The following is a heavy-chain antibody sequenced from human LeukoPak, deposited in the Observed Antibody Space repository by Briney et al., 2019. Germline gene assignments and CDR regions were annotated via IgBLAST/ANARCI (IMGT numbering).Heavy chain of an antibody. Sequence: SVKVSCKASGGTFSSYAISWVRQAPGQGLEWKGGIIPIFGTANYAQKFQGRVTITADKSTSTAYMELSSLRSEDTAVYYCARYSGYDRSGLFDYWGQGTLVTVSS. D-gene: IGHD5-12*01. J-gene: IGHJ4*02. CDR3: ARYSGYDRSGLFDY. CDR1: GGTFSSYA. CDR2: IIPIFGTA. V-gene: IGHV1-69*06.